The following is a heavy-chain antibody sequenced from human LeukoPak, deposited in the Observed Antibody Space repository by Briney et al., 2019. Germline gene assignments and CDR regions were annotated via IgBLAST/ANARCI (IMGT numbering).Heavy chain of an antibody. V-gene: IGHV3-21*01. CDR2: ISSSSSYI. D-gene: IGHD1-1*01. CDR1: GFTFSSYS. J-gene: IGHJ3*02. Sequence: GGSLRLSCAASGFTFSSYSMNWVRQAPGKGLEWVSSISSSSSYIYYADSVKGRFTISRDNSKNTLYLQMNSLRAEDTAVYYCAKDFSADDSDAFDIWGQGTMVTVSS. CDR3: AKDFSADDSDAFDI.